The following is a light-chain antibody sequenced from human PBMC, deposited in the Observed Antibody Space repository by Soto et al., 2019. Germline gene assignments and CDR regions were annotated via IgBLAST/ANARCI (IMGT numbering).Light chain of an antibody. CDR2: WAS. V-gene: IGKV4-1*01. J-gene: IGKJ4*01. CDR3: QQYYSTPLT. CDR1: QSVLYSSINENY. Sequence: DIVMTQSPDSLAVYVRDRDSINCKSSQSVLYSSINENYLARYHQKPGPTPKLLIYWASNRESGVPDRFSGSGSGTYFSLSVSSLQAEEVGVYYFQQYYSTPLTFGGGTKVETK.